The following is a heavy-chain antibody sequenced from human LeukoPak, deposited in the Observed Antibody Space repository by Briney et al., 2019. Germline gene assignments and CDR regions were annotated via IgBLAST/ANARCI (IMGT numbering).Heavy chain of an antibody. CDR1: GGSISSSSYY. CDR3: ARGYSSSHF. J-gene: IGHJ4*02. V-gene: IGHV4-39*01. Sequence: SETLSLTCTVSGGSISSSSYYWGWIRQPPGKGLEWIGSIYYSGSTYYNPSLKSRVTISVDTSKNQFSLKLSSVTAADTAVYFCARGYSSSHFWGQGTLVTVSS. CDR2: IYYSGST. D-gene: IGHD6-13*01.